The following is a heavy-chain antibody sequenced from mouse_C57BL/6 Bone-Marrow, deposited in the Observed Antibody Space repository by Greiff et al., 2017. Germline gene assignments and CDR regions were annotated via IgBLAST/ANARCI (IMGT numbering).Heavy chain of an antibody. V-gene: IGHV5-4*01. CDR2: ISDGGSYT. CDR1: GFTFSSYA. Sequence: EVQRVESGGGLVKPGGSLKLSCAASGFTFSSYAMSWVRQTPEKRLEWVATISDGGSYTYYPDNVKGRFTISRDNAKNNLYLQMSHLKSEDTAMYYCAREGHSWFAYWGQGTLVTVSA. CDR3: AREGHSWFAY. J-gene: IGHJ3*01.